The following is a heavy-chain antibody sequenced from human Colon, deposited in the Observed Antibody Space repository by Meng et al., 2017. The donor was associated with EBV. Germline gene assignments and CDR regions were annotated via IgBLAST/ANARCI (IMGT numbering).Heavy chain of an antibody. CDR1: GGSMSSGKYY. D-gene: IGHD2-21*01. Sequence: VPLPVSAPVLCEPYPPRSLPCTASGGSMSSGKYYWSWIRQPPGKGLEWIGYIHHSGSAYYNPSLKSRVSISVDTSKNQFSLNLNSMTAADTAVYYCASFDHIPRRNYFDYWGQGTLVTVSS. J-gene: IGHJ4*02. CDR3: ASFDHIPRRNYFDY. V-gene: IGHV4-30-4*01. CDR2: IHHSGSA.